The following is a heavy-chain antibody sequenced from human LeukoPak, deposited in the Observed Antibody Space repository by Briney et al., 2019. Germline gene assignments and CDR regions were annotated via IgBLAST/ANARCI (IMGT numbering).Heavy chain of an antibody. CDR3: ARSGRYHGSGRQKNWFDP. D-gene: IGHD3-10*01. Sequence: SETLSLTCTVSGGSISSYYWSWIRQPPGKGLEWIGYIYYSGSTNYNPSLKSRVTISVDTSKNQFSLKLSSVTAADTAVYYCARSGRYHGSGRQKNWFDPWGQGTLVTVPS. J-gene: IGHJ5*02. V-gene: IGHV4-59*01. CDR2: IYYSGST. CDR1: GGSISSYY.